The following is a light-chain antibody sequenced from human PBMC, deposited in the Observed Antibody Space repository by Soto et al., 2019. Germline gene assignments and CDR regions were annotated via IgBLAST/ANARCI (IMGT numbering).Light chain of an antibody. J-gene: IGKJ2*01. V-gene: IGKV3-20*01. Sequence: FVLTQSPATLSLSPGERATLSCRASQSVSGNYIAWYQQKPGQAPRVLIFDASRRATGTPDRFSGSGSGTDFTLTISRLEPEDFAVFYCQQYVNSPFTFGQGTKLEI. CDR1: QSVSGNY. CDR2: DAS. CDR3: QQYVNSPFT.